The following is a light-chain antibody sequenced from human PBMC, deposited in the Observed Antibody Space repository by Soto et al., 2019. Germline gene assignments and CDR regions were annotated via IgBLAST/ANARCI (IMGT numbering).Light chain of an antibody. Sequence: IHMTQSRSSLSASVGDRVAITCRASQSISSNFAWFQQKPGKAXKLLIYDVYNLETGVTSRFSGSGSETHFTLTINSLQPEDFATYYCQRYYSYPITVGPGTRLEIK. CDR1: QSISSN. J-gene: IGKJ5*01. V-gene: IGKV1-13*02. CDR3: QRYYSYPIT. CDR2: DVY.